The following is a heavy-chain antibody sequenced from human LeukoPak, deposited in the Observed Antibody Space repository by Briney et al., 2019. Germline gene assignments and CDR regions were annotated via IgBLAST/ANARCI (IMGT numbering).Heavy chain of an antibody. J-gene: IGHJ6*02. CDR3: AREAVAGGSGSNYYYYGADV. Sequence: SETLSLTCTVSGGSISSYYWSWIRQPAGKGLEWIGRIYTSGSTNYNPSLKSRVTISVDTSKNQFSLKLTSVIAADTAVYYCAREAVAGGSGSNYYYYGADVWGQGTTVTVSS. CDR1: GGSISSYY. D-gene: IGHD3-10*01. V-gene: IGHV4-4*07. CDR2: IYTSGST.